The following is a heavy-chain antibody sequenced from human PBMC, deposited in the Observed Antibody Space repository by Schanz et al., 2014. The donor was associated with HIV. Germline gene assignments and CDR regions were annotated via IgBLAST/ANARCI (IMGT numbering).Heavy chain of an antibody. D-gene: IGHD6-13*01. CDR3: AKEEQQLGGVGGYHFDY. CDR1: GFTFGNYD. V-gene: IGHV3-30*18. J-gene: IGHJ4*02. Sequence: VQLVESGGGLVQPGRSLRLSCAASGFTFGNYDMHWVRQAPGKGLEWVAVIWYDGSNKYYADSVKGRFTISRDISKNTLYLQMNSLRAEDTAVYYCAKEEQQLGGVGGYHFDYWGQGTLVTVSS. CDR2: IWYDGSNK.